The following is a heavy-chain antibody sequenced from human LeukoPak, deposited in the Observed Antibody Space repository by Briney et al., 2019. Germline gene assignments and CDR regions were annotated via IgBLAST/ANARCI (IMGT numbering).Heavy chain of an antibody. CDR3: GALYGGFDP. Sequence: GGSLRLSCAASGFTFSSYWMSWVRQAPGKGLEWVANIKHDGSEKYYVESVKGRFTISRDNAKNSLYLQMSSLRAEDTAVYYCGALYGGFDPWGQGTLVTVSS. D-gene: IGHD4-17*01. J-gene: IGHJ5*02. V-gene: IGHV3-7*01. CDR2: IKHDGSEK. CDR1: GFTFSSYW.